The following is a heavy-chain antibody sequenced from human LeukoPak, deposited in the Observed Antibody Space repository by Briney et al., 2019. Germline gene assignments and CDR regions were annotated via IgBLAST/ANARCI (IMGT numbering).Heavy chain of an antibody. CDR1: GFTVSTNY. Sequence: GGSLRLSCAASGFTVSTNYMSWVRQAPGKGLEWVSVIYSGGTTDYADSAKGRFTISRDNSKNTVYLQMNSLRAEDTAVYYCARGGYAHYYGMDVWGQGTTVTVSS. V-gene: IGHV3-53*01. J-gene: IGHJ6*02. D-gene: IGHD5-18*01. CDR2: IYSGGTT. CDR3: ARGGYAHYYGMDV.